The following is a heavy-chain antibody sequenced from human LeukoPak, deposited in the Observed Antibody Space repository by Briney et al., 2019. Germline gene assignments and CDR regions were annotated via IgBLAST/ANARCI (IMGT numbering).Heavy chain of an antibody. J-gene: IGHJ4*02. CDR1: GFTFSSYS. CDR3: ASGPRIATAMTWIGRSDY. D-gene: IGHD6-13*01. Sequence: GGSLRLSCAASGFTFSSYSMNWVRQAPGKGLEWVSSISSSSSYIYQADSVKGRFTISRDNAKNSLYLQMNSLRAEDTAVYYCASGPRIATAMTWIGRSDYWGQGTLVTVSS. CDR2: ISSSSSYI. V-gene: IGHV3-21*01.